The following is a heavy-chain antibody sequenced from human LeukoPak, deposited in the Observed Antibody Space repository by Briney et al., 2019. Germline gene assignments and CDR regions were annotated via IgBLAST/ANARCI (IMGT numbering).Heavy chain of an antibody. D-gene: IGHD6-13*01. CDR1: GFTFSSYA. CDR3: AKSDSPYSSSWYPWGY. V-gene: IGHV3-23*01. Sequence: GGSLRLSCAASGFTFSSYAMSWVRQAPGKGLEWVSAISGSGGSTYYADSVKGRFTISRDNSKNTLYLQMNSLRAEDTAVYYRAKSDSPYSSSWYPWGYWGQGTLVTVSS. J-gene: IGHJ4*02. CDR2: ISGSGGST.